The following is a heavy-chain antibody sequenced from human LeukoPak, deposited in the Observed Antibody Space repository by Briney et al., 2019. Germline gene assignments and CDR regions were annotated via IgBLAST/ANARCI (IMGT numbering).Heavy chain of an antibody. CDR2: IYSGGST. Sequence: PGGSLRLSCAASGFTVSNNYMSWVRQAPGKGLEWVSVIYSGGSTYYADSVKGRFTISRDNSKNTLHLQMNSLRAEDTAVYYCARDVEYCSGGSCYAYDYWGQGTLVTVSS. CDR1: GFTVSNNY. CDR3: ARDVEYCSGGSCYAYDY. V-gene: IGHV3-53*01. J-gene: IGHJ4*02. D-gene: IGHD2-15*01.